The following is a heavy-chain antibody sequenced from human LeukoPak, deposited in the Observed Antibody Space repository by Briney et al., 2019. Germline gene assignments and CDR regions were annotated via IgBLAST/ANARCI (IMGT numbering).Heavy chain of an antibody. Sequence: PGGSLRLSCAASGFTVSSNYMSWVRQAPGKGLEWVSVIYSGGSTYYADSVKGRFTISRDNSKNTLYLQMNSLRAEDTAVYYCARVLNDILTGAPDYFDYWGQGTLVTVSS. V-gene: IGHV3-66*01. J-gene: IGHJ4*02. D-gene: IGHD3-9*01. CDR2: IYSGGST. CDR1: GFTVSSNY. CDR3: ARVLNDILTGAPDYFDY.